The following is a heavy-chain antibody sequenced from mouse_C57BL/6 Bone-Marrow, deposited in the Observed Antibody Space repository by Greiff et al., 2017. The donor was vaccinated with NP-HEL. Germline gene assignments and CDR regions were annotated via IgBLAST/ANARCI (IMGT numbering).Heavy chain of an antibody. Sequence: VQLQQSGPELVKPGASVKISCKASGYTFTDYYMNWVKQSHGKSLEWIGDINPNNGGTSYNQKFKGKATLTVDKSSSTAYMELRSLTSEDSAFYYCAREGANWDRYYAMDYWGQGTSVTVSS. V-gene: IGHV1-26*01. D-gene: IGHD4-1*01. J-gene: IGHJ4*01. CDR2: INPNNGGT. CDR3: AREGANWDRYYAMDY. CDR1: GYTFTDYY.